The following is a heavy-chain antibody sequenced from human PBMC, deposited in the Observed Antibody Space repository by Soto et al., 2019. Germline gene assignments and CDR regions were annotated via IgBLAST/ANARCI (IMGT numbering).Heavy chain of an antibody. CDR2: IYSIGNT. CDR3: ATHPGTNY. V-gene: IGHV3-66*01. D-gene: IGHD3-10*01. CDR1: GFSVSSNY. Sequence: EVQLVESGGGLVQPGGSLRLSCAASGFSVSSNYMSWVRQAPGKGLEGVSFIYSIGNTHYADSVKGRSTNSRDRSNNPLYLQMNSLRGEDTAVYYCATHPGTNYWGQGTLVTVSS. J-gene: IGHJ4*02.